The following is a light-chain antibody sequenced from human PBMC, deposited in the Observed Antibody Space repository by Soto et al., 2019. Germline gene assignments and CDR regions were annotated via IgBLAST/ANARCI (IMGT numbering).Light chain of an antibody. CDR2: YDF. J-gene: IGLJ2*01. CDR1: NIGDKA. Sequence: SYELTQRPSVSVAPEKTARINCGGDNIGDKAVHWYQHRPGQAPVLVIYYDFERPSGIHERFSGSNSGNTATLTISRVEAGDEADYYCQVWDTTNDHPIFGGGTKLTVL. CDR3: QVWDTTNDHPI. V-gene: IGLV3-21*04.